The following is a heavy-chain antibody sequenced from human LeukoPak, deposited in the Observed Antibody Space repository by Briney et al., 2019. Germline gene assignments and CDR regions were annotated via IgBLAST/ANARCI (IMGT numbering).Heavy chain of an antibody. V-gene: IGHV3-23*01. D-gene: IGHD5-12*01. CDR3: APDPNKWLRNY. CDR2: ISGSGGST. CDR1: GFTFSSYA. J-gene: IGHJ4*02. Sequence: GGSLRLSCAASGFTFSSYAMNWVRQAPGKGLEWVSDISGSGGSTYYADSVKGRFTISKDNSNNTLYLQMNSLRVEDTAVYYCAPDPNKWLRNYWGQGTLVTVSS.